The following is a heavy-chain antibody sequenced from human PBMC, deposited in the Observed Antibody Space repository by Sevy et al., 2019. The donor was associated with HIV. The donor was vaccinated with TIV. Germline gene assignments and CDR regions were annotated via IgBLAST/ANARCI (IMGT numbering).Heavy chain of an antibody. D-gene: IGHD3-10*01. J-gene: IGHJ6*03. Sequence: GGSLGLSCAASGFTFTSYAMSWVRQAPGKGLEWVSSIDGSAINTYYADSVKGRFTISRDNSKNTLYLQMSSLRAEDTAVYYCAKVYGSGTPPYYYYYYMDVWGKGTTVTVSS. CDR1: GFTFTSYA. V-gene: IGHV3-23*01. CDR2: IDGSAINT. CDR3: AKVYGSGTPPYYYYYYMDV.